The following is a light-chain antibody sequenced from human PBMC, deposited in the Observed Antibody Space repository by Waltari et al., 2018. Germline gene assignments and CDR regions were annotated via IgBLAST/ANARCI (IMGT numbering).Light chain of an antibody. V-gene: IGLV2-14*03. CDR2: DVS. J-gene: IGLJ2*01. CDR3: SSYTSSGTLV. CDR1: SNAIGSYNY. Sequence: QSALTQPASVSGSPGQSITISCSGTSNAIGSYNYIPWYQQHPGRAPKLMIYDVSDRPSGLSDRFSGSKSGNTASLSISGLQAEDEADYYCSSYTSSGTLVFGGGTKLTVL.